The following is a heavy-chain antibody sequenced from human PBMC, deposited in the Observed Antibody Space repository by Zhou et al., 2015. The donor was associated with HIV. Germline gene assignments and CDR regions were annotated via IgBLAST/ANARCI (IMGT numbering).Heavy chain of an antibody. V-gene: IGHV1-69*01. Sequence: QVQLVQSGTEVKKPGSSVKVSCKTSGGTFSGSEMSWVRQAPGQGLEWMGGITPTFDIVTYAQKFRGRLSITADESTSTAYMALSSLTSEDTAVYYCARKTSTDDDNSYYFDYWGQGSLVTVSS. J-gene: IGHJ4*02. CDR1: GGTFSGSE. CDR2: ITPTFDIV. D-gene: IGHD5-24*01. CDR3: ARKTSTDDDNSYYFDY.